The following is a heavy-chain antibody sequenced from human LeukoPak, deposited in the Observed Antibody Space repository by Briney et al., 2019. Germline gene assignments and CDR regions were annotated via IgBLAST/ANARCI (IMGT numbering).Heavy chain of an antibody. V-gene: IGHV3-23*01. CDR3: AKGTYYYDSSGFDY. Sequence: TGGSLRLSCAASGFTFSSYAMRWVRQAPGKGLEWVSAISGSGGSTYYADSVKGRFTISRDNSKNTLYLQMNSLRAEDTAVYYCAKGTYYYDSSGFDYWGQGTLVTVSS. CDR2: ISGSGGST. CDR1: GFTFSSYA. D-gene: IGHD3-22*01. J-gene: IGHJ4*02.